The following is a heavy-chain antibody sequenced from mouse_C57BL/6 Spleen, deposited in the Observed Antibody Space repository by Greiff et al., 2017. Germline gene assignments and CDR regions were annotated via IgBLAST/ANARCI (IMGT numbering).Heavy chain of an antibody. D-gene: IGHD4-1*01. V-gene: IGHV1-76*01. CDR3: ARDEGNWASFDY. Sequence: QVQLQQSGAELVRPGASVKLSCKASGYTFTDYYINWVKQRPGQGLEWIARIYPGSGNTYYNEKFKGKATLTAEKSSSTAYMQLSSLTSEDSAVYFCARDEGNWASFDYWGQGTTLTVSS. CDR2: IYPGSGNT. J-gene: IGHJ2*01. CDR1: GYTFTDYY.